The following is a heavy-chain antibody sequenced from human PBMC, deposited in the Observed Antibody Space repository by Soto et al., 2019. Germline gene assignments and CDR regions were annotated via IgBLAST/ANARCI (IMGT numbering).Heavy chain of an antibody. CDR2: IIPILGIA. CDR1: GGTFSSYT. J-gene: IGHJ1*01. CDR3: ARETPSAEYLHH. V-gene: IGHV1-69*08. D-gene: IGHD2-15*01. Sequence: QVQLVQSGAEVKKPGSSVKVSCKASGGTFSSYTISWVRQAPGQGLEWMGRIIPILGIANYAQKFQGRVTITADKSTSTAYMELSSLRSEDTAVYYCARETPSAEYLHHWGQGTLVTVSS.